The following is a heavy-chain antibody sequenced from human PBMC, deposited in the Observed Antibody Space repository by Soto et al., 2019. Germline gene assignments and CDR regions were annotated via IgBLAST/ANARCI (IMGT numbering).Heavy chain of an antibody. CDR2: ISSSGSDI. D-gene: IGHD2-2*01. V-gene: IGHV3-11*04. Sequence: PGGSLRLSCAASGFTFSDFYMSWIRQAPGKGLEWVSHISSSGSDIYYVDSVKGRFTISRDNAKNSLYLQMNSLRAEDTAVYYCARDSRQRSLDVWGQGTTVTVSS. CDR3: ARDSRQRSLDV. CDR1: GFTFSDFY. J-gene: IGHJ6*02.